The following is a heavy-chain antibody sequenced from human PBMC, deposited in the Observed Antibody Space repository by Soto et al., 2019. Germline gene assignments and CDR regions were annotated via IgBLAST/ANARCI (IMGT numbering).Heavy chain of an antibody. D-gene: IGHD3-16*01. CDR1: RYTFTSYW. V-gene: IGHV5-51*01. Sequence: GESLKISGQTSRYTFTSYWIAWVRQLPGKGLEWVGIIYPGNSDTLYGTSFQGQVTISADRYMNTAYLQWSGLRASDTATYYCATRLGYGYKRTWAAMDVWGLGTTVTVSS. CDR3: ATRLGYGYKRTWAAMDV. J-gene: IGHJ6*02. CDR2: IYPGNSDT.